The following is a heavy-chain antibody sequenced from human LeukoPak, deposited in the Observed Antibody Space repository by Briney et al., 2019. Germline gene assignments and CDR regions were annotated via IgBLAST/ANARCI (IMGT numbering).Heavy chain of an antibody. CDR2: VYYSGST. V-gene: IGHV4-39*01. J-gene: IGHJ3*02. D-gene: IGHD2-2*01. CDR3: ARNASSLGAGAFDI. Sequence: SETLSLTCTVSGGSISSSSLYWDWIRRPPGKGLEWIGTVYYSGSTYYNPSLKSRVTISVDTSKNQFSLKLSSVTAADTAVYYCARNASSLGAGAFDIWGQGTMVTVSS. CDR1: GGSISSSSLY.